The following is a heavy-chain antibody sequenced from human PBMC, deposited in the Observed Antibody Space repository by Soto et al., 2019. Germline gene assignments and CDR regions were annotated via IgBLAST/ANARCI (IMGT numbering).Heavy chain of an antibody. V-gene: IGHV3-23*01. D-gene: IGHD1-1*01. CDR2: ISGSGDST. CDR3: ARVMSRAISTSNYNYYMDV. Sequence: GGSLRLSCAASGFTFRNYAMTWVRQAPGKGLERVSAISGSGDSTYYADSVKGRFTISRDNSKNMVHLQMNSLRDEDTAVYYCARVMSRAISTSNYNYYMDVWGKGTTVTVSS. CDR1: GFTFRNYA. J-gene: IGHJ6*03.